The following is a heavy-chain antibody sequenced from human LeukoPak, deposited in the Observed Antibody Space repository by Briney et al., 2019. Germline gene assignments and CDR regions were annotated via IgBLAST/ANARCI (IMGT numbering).Heavy chain of an antibody. CDR1: GFTFSSYG. V-gene: IGHV3-33*01. CDR2: IWYDGSNK. J-gene: IGHJ5*02. Sequence: GRSLRLSCAASGFTFSSYGMHWVRQAPGKGLERVAVIWYDGSNKYYADSVKGRFTISRDNSKNTLYLQMNSLRAEDTAVYYCARDATGTGFDPWGQGTLVTVSS. CDR3: ARDATGTGFDP. D-gene: IGHD1-1*01.